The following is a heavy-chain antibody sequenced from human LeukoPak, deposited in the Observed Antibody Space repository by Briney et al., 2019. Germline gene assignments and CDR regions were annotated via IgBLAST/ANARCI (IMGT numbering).Heavy chain of an antibody. Sequence: PGGSLRLSCSASGFTFSSYTMHWVRQAPGEGLEYLSAISSNGGTTYYADSVKGRFTISRDNSKNTLYLQMSSLRAEDTALYYCVKGALAAAGTLRGWFDPWGREPWSPSPQ. V-gene: IGHV3-64D*06. CDR1: GFTFSSYT. CDR3: VKGALAAAGTLRGWFDP. D-gene: IGHD6-13*01. CDR2: ISSNGGTT. J-gene: IGHJ5*02.